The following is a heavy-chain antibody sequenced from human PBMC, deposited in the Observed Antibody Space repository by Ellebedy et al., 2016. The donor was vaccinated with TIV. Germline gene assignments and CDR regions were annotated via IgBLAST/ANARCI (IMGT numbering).Heavy chain of an antibody. CDR2: IYSGGVT. Sequence: PGGSLRLSCAASGFTVSSNYMSRVRQAPGKALEWVSVIYSGGVTYYADSVEGRFTISRDKSENTLDLQMDSLRAEDTAVYYCARARWRYFDLWGRGTLVTVSS. CDR3: ARARWRYFDL. J-gene: IGHJ2*01. CDR1: GFTVSSNY. V-gene: IGHV3-66*01. D-gene: IGHD6-13*01.